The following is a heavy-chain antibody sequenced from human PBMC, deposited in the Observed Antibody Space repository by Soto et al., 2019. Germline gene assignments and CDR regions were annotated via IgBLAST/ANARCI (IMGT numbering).Heavy chain of an antibody. V-gene: IGHV1-69*01. CDR1: GGTFGAYA. D-gene: IGHD2-15*01. CDR3: ARVVRGSTRIYYYYGFDV. Sequence: QVQLVQSGAEVKKPGSSVKVSCKASGGTFGAYAINWVRQAPGQGLEWMGGIIPIFGTANYARKFQVRVILSADESTNTAFMELNSLRSEDTAVYYCARVVRGSTRIYYYYGFDVWGQGTTVAVTS. J-gene: IGHJ6*02. CDR2: IIPIFGTA.